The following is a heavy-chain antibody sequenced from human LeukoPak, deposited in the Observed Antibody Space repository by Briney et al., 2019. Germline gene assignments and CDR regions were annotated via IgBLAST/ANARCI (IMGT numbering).Heavy chain of an antibody. D-gene: IGHD2/OR15-2a*01. CDR3: ARDVNYCESSTMRGQYYLYY. Sequence: GASVKLSYKASGDTFTSYSMSWVRQAPGQGLEWMGGIIPIIGAANYAQKFQGRVTITADESTSTAYMELSSLRSEDTAVYYCARDVNYCESSTMRGQYYLYYRGQGTLVTVSS. CDR1: GDTFTSYS. J-gene: IGHJ4*02. V-gene: IGHV1-69*13. CDR2: IIPIIGAA.